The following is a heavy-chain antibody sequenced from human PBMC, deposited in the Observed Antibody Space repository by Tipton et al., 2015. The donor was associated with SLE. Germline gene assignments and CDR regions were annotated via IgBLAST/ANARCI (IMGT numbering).Heavy chain of an antibody. V-gene: IGHV4-34*01. J-gene: IGHJ2*01. Sequence: TLSLTCAVYGGSFSGYYWSWIRQPPGKGLEWIGEINHSGSTNYNPSLKSRVTISVDPSKNQFSLKLSSVTAADTAVYYCARGLYGGGYFDLWGRGTLVTVSS. CDR3: ARGLYGGGYFDL. D-gene: IGHD4-23*01. CDR1: GGSFSGYY. CDR2: INHSGST.